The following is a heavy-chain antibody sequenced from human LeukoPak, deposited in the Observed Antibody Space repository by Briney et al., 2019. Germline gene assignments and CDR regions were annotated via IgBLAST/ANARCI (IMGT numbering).Heavy chain of an antibody. Sequence: GGSLRLSCAASGFTFSGYGMHWVRQAPGKGLEWVAVIWYDGSNKYYADSVKGRFTISRDNSKNTLYLQMNSLRAEDTAVYYCARADFSSSRPFDYWGQGTLVTVSS. D-gene: IGHD6-13*01. CDR2: IWYDGSNK. J-gene: IGHJ4*02. CDR3: ARADFSSSRPFDY. V-gene: IGHV3-30*19. CDR1: GFTFSGYG.